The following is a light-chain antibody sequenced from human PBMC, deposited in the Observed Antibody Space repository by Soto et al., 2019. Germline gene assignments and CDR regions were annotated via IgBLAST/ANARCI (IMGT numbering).Light chain of an antibody. CDR2: LSSDGSH. CDR3: QTWDTGARVV. CDR1: SGHSSYA. V-gene: IGLV4-69*01. Sequence: QPVLTQSPSASASLGASVKLTCTLSSGHSSYALAWHQQQPEKGPRYLMKLSSDGSHSKGDGIPDRVSGSSSGAERYLTISSLQSEDEADYYCQTWDTGARVVFGGGTKLTVL. J-gene: IGLJ2*01.